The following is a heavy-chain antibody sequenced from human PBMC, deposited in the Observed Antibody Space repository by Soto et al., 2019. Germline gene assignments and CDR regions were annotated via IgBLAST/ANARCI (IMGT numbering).Heavy chain of an antibody. CDR2: IYTGGST. Sequence: GGSLRLSCAASGFPVLGRYMNWVRQAPGTGLEWVSVIYTGGSTLYTDSVKGRFTISRDNSKNSLLLQMDTLRVEDTATYFCAGSYRPYILYARAVWGQGPTVTV. CDR3: AGSYRPYILYARAV. CDR1: GFPVLGRY. J-gene: IGHJ6*02. V-gene: IGHV3-53*01. D-gene: IGHD3-16*01.